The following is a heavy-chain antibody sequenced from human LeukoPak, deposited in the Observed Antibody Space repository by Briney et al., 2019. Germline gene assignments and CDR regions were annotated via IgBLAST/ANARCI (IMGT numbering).Heavy chain of an antibody. CDR1: GGSISSYY. J-gene: IGHJ4*02. D-gene: IGHD2-8*01. CDR3: ARADGDGVIDY. V-gene: IGHV4-59*01. Sequence: SETLSLTCTVSGGSISSYYWSWIRQPPGKGLEWIGYIYYSGSTNYNPSLKSRVTISVDTSKNQFSLKLSSVTAADTAVYYCARADGDGVIDYWGQGTLVTVSS. CDR2: IYYSGST.